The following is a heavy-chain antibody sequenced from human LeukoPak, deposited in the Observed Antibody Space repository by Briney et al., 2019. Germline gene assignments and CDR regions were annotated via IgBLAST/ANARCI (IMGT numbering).Heavy chain of an antibody. J-gene: IGHJ4*02. Sequence: ASVKVSCKASGYTFTSYGISWVRQAPGQGLKWMGWISAYNGNTNYAQKLQGRVTMTTDTSTSTAYMELRSLRSDDTAVYYCARARDYYDSSGYSNWGQGTLVTVSS. CDR2: ISAYNGNT. CDR3: ARARDYYDSSGYSN. D-gene: IGHD3-22*01. CDR1: GYTFTSYG. V-gene: IGHV1-18*01.